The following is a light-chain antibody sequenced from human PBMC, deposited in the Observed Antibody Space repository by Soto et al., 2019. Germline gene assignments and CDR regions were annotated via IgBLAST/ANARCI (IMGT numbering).Light chain of an antibody. CDR3: GTRDSSRIGYV. J-gene: IGLJ1*01. CDR1: SSDVGGYNY. Sequence: QSALTQPRSVSGSPGQSVAISCTGTSSDVGGYNYVSWYQQHPGKAPKLMIYDVTKRPSGVPDRFSASKSGNTASLTISGLQADDEADYYCGTRDSSRIGYVFGTGTKVTVL. V-gene: IGLV2-11*01. CDR2: DVT.